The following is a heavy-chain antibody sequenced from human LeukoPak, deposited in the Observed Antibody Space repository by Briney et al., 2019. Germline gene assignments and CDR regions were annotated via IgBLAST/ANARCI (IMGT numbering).Heavy chain of an antibody. CDR3: ARGLIWWSYRLYYFDY. D-gene: IGHD3-16*02. CDR1: GFTFSSYA. V-gene: IGHV3-30-3*01. Sequence: GGSLSLSCAASGFTFSSYAMHWVRKAPGEGLEWVAVISYDGSSKYYADSVKGRFTISRDNSKNTLYLQMNSLRAEDTAVYYCARGLIWWSYRLYYFDYWGQGTLVTVSS. J-gene: IGHJ4*02. CDR2: ISYDGSSK.